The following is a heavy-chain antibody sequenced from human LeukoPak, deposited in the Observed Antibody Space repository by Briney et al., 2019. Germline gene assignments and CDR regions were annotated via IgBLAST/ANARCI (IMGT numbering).Heavy chain of an antibody. D-gene: IGHD6-19*01. CDR1: GGSFSGYY. J-gene: IGHJ4*02. Sequence: SETLSLTCAVYGGSFSGYYWNWIRQPPGKGLEWIGEINHSGSTNYNPSLKSRVTISVDTSKNQFSLKLSSVTAADTAVYYCARGLTYSSGWYGYFGYWGQETLVTISS. CDR2: INHSGST. V-gene: IGHV4-34*01. CDR3: ARGLTYSSGWYGYFGY.